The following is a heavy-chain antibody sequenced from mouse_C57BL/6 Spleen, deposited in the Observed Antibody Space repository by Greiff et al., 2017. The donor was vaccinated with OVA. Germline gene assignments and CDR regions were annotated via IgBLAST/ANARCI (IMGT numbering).Heavy chain of an antibody. CDR2: IDPETGGT. D-gene: IGHD2-5*01. V-gene: IGHV1-15*01. CDR1: GYTFTDYE. J-gene: IGHJ4*01. Sequence: QVHVKQSGAELVRPGASVTLSCKASGYTFTDYEMHWVKQTPVHGLEWIGAIDPETGGTAYNQKFKGKAILTADKSSSTAYMELRSLTSEDSAVYYCTRDTIVTHYYAMDYWGQGTSVTVSS. CDR3: TRDTIVTHYYAMDY.